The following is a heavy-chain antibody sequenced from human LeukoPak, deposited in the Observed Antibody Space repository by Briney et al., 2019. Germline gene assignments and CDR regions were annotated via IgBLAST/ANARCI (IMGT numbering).Heavy chain of an antibody. Sequence: SETLSLTCTVSGGSISSYYWSWIRQPAGKGLEWIGRIYTSGSTNYNPPLKSRVTMSVDTSKNQFSLKLSSVTAADTAVYYCAREAYDYVWGSYQLDYWGQGTLVTVSS. D-gene: IGHD3-16*01. V-gene: IGHV4-4*07. J-gene: IGHJ4*02. CDR3: AREAYDYVWGSYQLDY. CDR1: GGSISSYY. CDR2: IYTSGST.